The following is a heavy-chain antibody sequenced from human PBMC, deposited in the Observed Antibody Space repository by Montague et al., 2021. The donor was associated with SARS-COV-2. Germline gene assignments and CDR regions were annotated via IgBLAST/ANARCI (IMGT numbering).Heavy chain of an antibody. CDR2: ISSSSSYI. D-gene: IGHD6-19*01. J-gene: IGHJ6*02. Sequence: SLRLSCAASGFTFSSYSMNWVRQAPGKGLEWVSSISSSSSYIYYADSVKGRFTISRDNAKNSLYLQMNSLRAEDTAVYYCASGPVAVAGGDYYYGMDVWGQGTTVTVSS. V-gene: IGHV3-21*01. CDR3: ASGPVAVAGGDYYYGMDV. CDR1: GFTFSSYS.